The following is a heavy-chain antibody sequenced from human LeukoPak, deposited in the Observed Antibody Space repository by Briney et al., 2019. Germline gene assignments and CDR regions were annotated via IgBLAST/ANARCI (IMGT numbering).Heavy chain of an antibody. CDR1: GFTFSRFG. Sequence: PGGSLRLSCAASGFTFSRFGMTWVRQAPGKGLEWVANINQDGNKNYYLDSVKGRFTISRDNAKNSLYLQMNSLRAEDTAVYYCARDYTYSTGGTYYDRFDYWGQGTLVTVSS. D-gene: IGHD2-15*01. CDR2: INQDGNKN. CDR3: ARDYTYSTGGTYYDRFDY. J-gene: IGHJ4*02. V-gene: IGHV3-7*01.